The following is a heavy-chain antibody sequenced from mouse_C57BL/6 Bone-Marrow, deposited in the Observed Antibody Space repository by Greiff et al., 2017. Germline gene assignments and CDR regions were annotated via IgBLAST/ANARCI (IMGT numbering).Heavy chain of an antibody. Sequence: QVQLQQSGAELVRPGTSVKLSCKASGYTFTSYWMHWVKQRPGQGLEWIGVIDPSDSYTNYNQKFKGKATLTVDTSSSTAYMQLSSLTSEDSAVYYCASRYYFSMDYWGQGTSVTVSS. V-gene: IGHV1-59*01. CDR2: IDPSDSYT. CDR3: ASRYYFSMDY. J-gene: IGHJ4*01. CDR1: GYTFTSYW.